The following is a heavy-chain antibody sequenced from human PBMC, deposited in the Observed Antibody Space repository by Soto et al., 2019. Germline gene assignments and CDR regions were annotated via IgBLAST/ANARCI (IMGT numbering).Heavy chain of an antibody. Sequence: QLQLQESGSGLVKTSQTLSLTCSVSVGSISSGCYSWSGLRQPPGKGLEWIGYIYHSGSTYYNPALKCRVTISVDRSKHQFSLKLSSVTAADTAVYYCARIPSPWGQGTLVTVSS. D-gene: IGHD2-21*01. CDR1: VGSISSGCYS. J-gene: IGHJ5*02. CDR3: ARIPSP. V-gene: IGHV4-30-2*01. CDR2: IYHSGST.